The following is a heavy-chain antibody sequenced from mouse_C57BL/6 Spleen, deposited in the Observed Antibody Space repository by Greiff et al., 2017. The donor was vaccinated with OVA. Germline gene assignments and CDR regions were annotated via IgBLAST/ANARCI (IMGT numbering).Heavy chain of an antibody. CDR1: GYSITSGYY. V-gene: IGHV3-6*01. CDR3: ARELGSLDY. J-gene: IGHJ2*01. CDR2: ISYDGSN. Sequence: ESGPGLVKPSQSLSLTCSVTGYSITSGYYWNWIRQFPGNKLEWMGYISYDGSNNYNPSLKNRISITRDTSKNQFFLKLNSVTTEDTATYYCARELGSLDYWGQGTTLTVSS. D-gene: IGHD4-1*01.